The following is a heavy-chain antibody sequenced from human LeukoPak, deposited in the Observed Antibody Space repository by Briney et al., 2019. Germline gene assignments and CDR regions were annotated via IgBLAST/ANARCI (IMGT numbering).Heavy chain of an antibody. V-gene: IGHV4-30-4*01. CDR1: GGSISSGDYY. Sequence: YPSQTLSLTCTVSGGSISSGDYYWSWIRQPPGKGLEWIGYIYYSGSTYYNPSLKSRVTISVDTSKNQFSLKLSSVTAADTAVYYCASRLGYCSSTSCYAFDPWGQGTLVTVSS. CDR3: ASRLGYCSSTSCYAFDP. CDR2: IYYSGST. D-gene: IGHD2-2*01. J-gene: IGHJ5*02.